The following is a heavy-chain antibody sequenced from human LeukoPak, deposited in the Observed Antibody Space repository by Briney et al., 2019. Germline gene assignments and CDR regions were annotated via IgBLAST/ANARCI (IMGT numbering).Heavy chain of an antibody. V-gene: IGHV1-69*13. Sequence: ASVKVSCKASGGTFSSYAISWVRQAPGQGLEWMGGIIPIFGTANYAQKFQGRVTITADESTSTAYMELSSLRSEDTAVYYCARGHYDILTGYYAVPHSSYYGMDVWGQGTTVTVSS. CDR2: IIPIFGTA. CDR3: ARGHYDILTGYYAVPHSSYYGMDV. CDR1: GGTFSSYA. J-gene: IGHJ6*02. D-gene: IGHD3-9*01.